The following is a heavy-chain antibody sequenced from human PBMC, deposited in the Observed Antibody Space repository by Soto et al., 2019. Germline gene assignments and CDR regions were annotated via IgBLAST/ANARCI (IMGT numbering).Heavy chain of an antibody. CDR1: GFTFSSYG. V-gene: IGHV3-30*18. D-gene: IGHD3-3*01. J-gene: IGHJ4*02. Sequence: GGSLRLSCAASGFTFSSYGMHWVRQAPGKGLEWVAVISYDGSNKYYADSVKGRFTISRDNSKNTLYLQMNSLRAEDTAVYYCAKDGYFTYDFWSGYYNLRYYFDYWGQGTLVTVSS. CDR2: ISYDGSNK. CDR3: AKDGYFTYDFWSGYYNLRYYFDY.